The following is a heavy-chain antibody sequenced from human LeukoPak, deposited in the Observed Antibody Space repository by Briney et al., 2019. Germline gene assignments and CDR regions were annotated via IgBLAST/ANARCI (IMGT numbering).Heavy chain of an antibody. CDR2: IKSKTDGGTT. Sequence: GGSLRLSCAASGFTFSNAWMSWVRQAPGKGLEWVGRIKSKTDGGTTDYAAPVKGRFTISRDDSKNTLYLQMNSLKTEDTAVYYCTTVLRYFDWSPRDAFDIWGQGTMVTVSS. CDR3: TTVLRYFDWSPRDAFDI. D-gene: IGHD3-9*01. CDR1: GFTFSNAW. V-gene: IGHV3-15*01. J-gene: IGHJ3*02.